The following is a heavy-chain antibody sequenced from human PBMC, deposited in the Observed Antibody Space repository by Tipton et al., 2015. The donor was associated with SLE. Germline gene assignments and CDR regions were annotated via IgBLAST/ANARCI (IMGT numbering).Heavy chain of an antibody. CDR2: IYYSGSI. V-gene: IGHV4-59*07. D-gene: IGHD3-10*01. CDR1: GGSISSYY. J-gene: IGHJ4*02. CDR3: ASGGFGELLDY. Sequence: TLSLTCTVSGGSISSYYWSWIRQPPGKGLEWIGYIYYSGSINYNPSLKSRVTISVDTSKNQFSLKLSSVTAADTAVYYCASGGFGELLDYWGQGTLVTVSS.